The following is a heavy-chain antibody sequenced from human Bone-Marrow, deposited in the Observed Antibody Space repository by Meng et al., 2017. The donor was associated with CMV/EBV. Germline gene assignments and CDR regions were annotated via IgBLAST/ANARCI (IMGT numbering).Heavy chain of an antibody. CDR2: INSDGRTT. Sequence: GESLKISCAASGFTFSSYWMHWVRQAPGKGLVWVSRINSDGRTTNYADSVKGRFTISRDNAKNTLYLQMNSLRAEDTAVYYCARSGKMVDLIKGGQGTLVTFSS. V-gene: IGHV3-74*01. J-gene: IGHJ4*02. D-gene: IGHD2-8*01. CDR1: GFTFSSYW. CDR3: ARSGKMVDLIK.